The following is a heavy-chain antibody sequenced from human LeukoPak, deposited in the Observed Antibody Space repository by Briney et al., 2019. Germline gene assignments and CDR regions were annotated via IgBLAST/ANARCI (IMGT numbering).Heavy chain of an antibody. CDR2: ISGSGGST. Sequence: PGGSLRLSCAAFGFTFSSYAMSWVRQAPGKGLEWVSAISGSGGSTYYADSVKGRFTISRDNSKNTLYLQMNSLRAEDTAVYYCAKDLTTMPRRYSSSWFVFDYWGQGTLVTVSS. J-gene: IGHJ4*02. D-gene: IGHD6-13*01. CDR1: GFTFSSYA. CDR3: AKDLTTMPRRYSSSWFVFDY. V-gene: IGHV3-23*01.